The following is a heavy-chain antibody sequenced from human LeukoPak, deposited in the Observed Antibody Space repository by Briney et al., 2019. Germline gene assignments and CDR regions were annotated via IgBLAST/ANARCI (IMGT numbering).Heavy chain of an antibody. Sequence: ASVKVSCKASGFTFTGYYMHWVRQAPGQGLEWMGIINPSGHITNYAQKFQGRLTVTRDTPTSTVYMELSSLRSDDTAVYYCVRDNSIADRGWWFEPWGQGTLVTVSS. CDR1: GFTFTGYY. J-gene: IGHJ5*02. V-gene: IGHV1-46*01. CDR3: VRDNSIADRGWWFEP. CDR2: INPSGHIT. D-gene: IGHD1-14*01.